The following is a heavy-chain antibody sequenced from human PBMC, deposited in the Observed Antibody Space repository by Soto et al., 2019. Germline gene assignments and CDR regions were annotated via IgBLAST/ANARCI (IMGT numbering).Heavy chain of an antibody. CDR3: ARDDVEASGVEY. D-gene: IGHD3-16*01. J-gene: IGHJ4*02. V-gene: IGHV3-66*01. CDR2: IYSGGNT. CDR1: GFTVSSNY. Sequence: GGSLRLSCAASGFTVSSNYMTWVRQAPGKGLDWVSVIYSGGNTYYADSVKGRFTISRDNSKNTLYLQMNSLRPEDTAVYYCARDDVEASGVEYWGQGTLVTVSS.